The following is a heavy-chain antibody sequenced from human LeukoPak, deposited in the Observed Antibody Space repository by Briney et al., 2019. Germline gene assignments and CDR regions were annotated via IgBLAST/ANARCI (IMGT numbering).Heavy chain of an antibody. CDR1: GFDFSNYY. CDR2: IKYDGSDN. D-gene: IGHD4-23*01. J-gene: IGHJ4*02. V-gene: IGHV3-7*01. CDR3: TRDEGATVATYRFDF. Sequence: PGGSLRLSCEACGFDFSNYYMSWVRQAPGKGLDWLANIKYDGSDNYYVDSVKGRFTISRDNAKNSLYLQMSSLRAEDTAVYCTRDEGATVATYRFDFWGQGALVSVSS.